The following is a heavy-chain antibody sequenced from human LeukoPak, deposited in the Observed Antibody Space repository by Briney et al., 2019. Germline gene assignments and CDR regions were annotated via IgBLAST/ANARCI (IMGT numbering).Heavy chain of an antibody. J-gene: IGHJ3*02. V-gene: IGHV3-48*01. CDR3: AKELRFLEWLLYPVAFDI. CDR1: GFTFSSYN. CDR2: ITSSSSTI. D-gene: IGHD3-3*01. Sequence: PGGSLRLSCAASGFTFSSYNMNWVRQAPGKGLEWVSYITSSSSTIYYADSVKGRSTISRDNAKNTLYLQMNSLRAEDTAVYYCAKELRFLEWLLYPVAFDIWGQGTMVTVSS.